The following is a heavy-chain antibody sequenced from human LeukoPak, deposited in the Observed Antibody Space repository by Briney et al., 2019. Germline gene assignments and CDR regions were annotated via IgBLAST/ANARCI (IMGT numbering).Heavy chain of an antibody. CDR1: GGTFSSYA. J-gene: IGHJ6*04. CDR3: ARGVYTMVRGVAPYGMDV. D-gene: IGHD3-10*01. CDR2: IIPIFGTA. V-gene: IGHV1-69*13. Sequence: SVKVSCKASGGTFSSYAISWVRQAPGQGLEWMGGIIPIFGTANYAQKFQGRVTITADESTSTAHMELSSLRSEDTAVYYCARGVYTMVRGVAPYGMDVWGKGTTVTVSS.